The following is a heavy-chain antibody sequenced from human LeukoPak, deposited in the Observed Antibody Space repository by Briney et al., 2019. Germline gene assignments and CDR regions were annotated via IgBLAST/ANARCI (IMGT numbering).Heavy chain of an antibody. CDR3: ARNGDDSSDYYYFDY. V-gene: IGHV4-59*12. J-gene: IGHJ4*02. CDR1: GGSISSYY. D-gene: IGHD3-22*01. Sequence: PSETLSLTCTVSGGSISSYYWSWIRQPPGKGLEWIGYIYYSGSTNYNPSLKSRLTISVDTSKNQFSLKLNSVTAADTAVYYCARNGDDSSDYYYFDYWGQGTLVTVSS. CDR2: IYYSGST.